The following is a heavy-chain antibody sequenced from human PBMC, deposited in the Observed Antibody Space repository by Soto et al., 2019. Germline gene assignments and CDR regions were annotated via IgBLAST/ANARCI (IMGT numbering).Heavy chain of an antibody. J-gene: IGHJ5*02. V-gene: IGHV4-34*01. CDR3: ARGLSGTHWFDP. CDR2: INHSGST. CDR1: GGSFSGYY. Sequence: SETLSLTCAVYGGSFSGYYWSWIRQPPGKGLEWIGEINHSGSTNYNPSLKSRVTISVDTSKNQFSLKLSSVTAADTAVYYCARGLSGTHWFDPWGQGTLVTVS. D-gene: IGHD1-1*01.